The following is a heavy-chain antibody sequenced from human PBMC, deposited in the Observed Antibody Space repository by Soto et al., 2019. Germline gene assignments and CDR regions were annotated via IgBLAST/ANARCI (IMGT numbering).Heavy chain of an antibody. CDR2: VNPNNGDT. CDR3: AKVSRKGSAIDFDY. CDR1: GYTFSNYD. V-gene: IGHV1-8*01. J-gene: IGHJ4*02. D-gene: IGHD3-10*01. Sequence: QVQLVQSGAELKKPGASVKVSCKASGYTFSNYDMNWVRQATGQGPEWIGWVNPNNGDTGYAQKFQGRVTLTTDIPTTTAYMELTSLRSEDKAVYYCAKVSRKGSAIDFDYWGQGTLITVSS.